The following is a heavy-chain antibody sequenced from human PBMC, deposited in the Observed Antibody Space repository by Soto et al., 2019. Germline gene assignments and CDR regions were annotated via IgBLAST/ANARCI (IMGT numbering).Heavy chain of an antibody. CDR2: ISSSGSTI. J-gene: IGHJ6*03. CDR1: GFTFSDYY. Sequence: GGSLRLSCAASGFTFSDYYMSWIRQAPGKRLEWVSYISSSGSTIYYADSVKGRFTISRDNAKNSLYLQMNSLRAEDTAVYYCARYDVGLTYYYMDVWGKGTTVTVSS. D-gene: IGHD1-26*01. V-gene: IGHV3-11*01. CDR3: ARYDVGLTYYYMDV.